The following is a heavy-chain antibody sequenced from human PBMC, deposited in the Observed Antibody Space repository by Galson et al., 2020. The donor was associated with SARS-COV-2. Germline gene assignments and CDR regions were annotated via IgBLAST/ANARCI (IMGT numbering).Heavy chain of an antibody. J-gene: IGHJ4*02. V-gene: IGHV3-74*01. D-gene: IGHD3-22*01. CDR3: ASTDDSSGAFYY. CDR1: GFTFRSHW. CDR2: INSDGSTI. Sequence: GGSLRLSCAGSGFTFRSHWMHWVRQAPGKGLVWVSRINSDGSTITYADSVKGRFTVSRDNAKNTLYLQMNSLRAEDTAVYYCASTDDSSGAFYYWGQGALVTVSS.